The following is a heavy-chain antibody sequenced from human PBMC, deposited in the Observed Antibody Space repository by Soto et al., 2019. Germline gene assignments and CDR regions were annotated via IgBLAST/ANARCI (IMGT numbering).Heavy chain of an antibody. J-gene: IGHJ6*02. D-gene: IGHD1-1*01. Sequence: GGSLRLSCSASGFTFSSYAMHWVRQAPGKGLEYVSAISSNGGSTYYADSVKGRFTISRDNSKNTLYLQMSSLRAEDTAVYYCVKDQVLGDDPTRYYYYYGMDVWGQGTTVTVSS. CDR3: VKDQVLGDDPTRYYYYYGMDV. CDR2: ISSNGGST. V-gene: IGHV3-64D*06. CDR1: GFTFSSYA.